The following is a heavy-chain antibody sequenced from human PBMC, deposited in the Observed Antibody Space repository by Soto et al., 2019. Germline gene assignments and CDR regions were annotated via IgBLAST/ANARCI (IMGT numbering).Heavy chain of an antibody. CDR1: WWVFQGYF. CDR3: ARGRPYYDFWSGYYIGYDYYYGMDV. Sequence: SGNLFPTCPVYWWVFQGYFLGWVPPPPGKGAGGVGGINHSGSTNYNPSLKSRVTISVDTSKNQFSLKLSSVTAADTAVYYCARGRPYYDFWSGYYIGYDYYYGMDVWGQGTTVTVSS. CDR2: INHSGST. J-gene: IGHJ6*02. D-gene: IGHD3-3*01. V-gene: IGHV4-34*01.